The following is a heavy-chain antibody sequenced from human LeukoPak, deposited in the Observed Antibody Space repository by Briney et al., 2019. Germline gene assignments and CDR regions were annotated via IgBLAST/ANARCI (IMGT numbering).Heavy chain of an antibody. J-gene: IGHJ4*02. CDR3: AKAQNWAFDY. CDR2: ISWNGGST. D-gene: IGHD7-27*01. CDR1: GFTFDDYA. V-gene: IGHV3-43D*04. Sequence: GGSLRLSCAASGFTFDDYAMLWVRQAPGKGLEWVSLISWNGGSTYYADSVKGRFTISRDNSKNCLYLQMNGLRPKDTALYYCAKAQNWAFDYWGQGTLVTVSS.